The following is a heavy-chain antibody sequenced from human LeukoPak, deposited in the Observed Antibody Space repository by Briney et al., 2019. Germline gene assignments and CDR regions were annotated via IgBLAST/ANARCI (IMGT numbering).Heavy chain of an antibody. V-gene: IGHV3-48*01. D-gene: IGHD6-13*01. J-gene: IGHJ4*02. Sequence: GGSLRLSCAASGFTFSSYSMNWVRQAPGKGLEWVSYISSSSSIIYYADSVKGRFTISRDNAKNSLYLQMNSLRAEDTAVYYCAREARSSSLDYWGQGTLVTVSS. CDR3: AREARSSSLDY. CDR2: ISSSSSII. CDR1: GFTFSSYS.